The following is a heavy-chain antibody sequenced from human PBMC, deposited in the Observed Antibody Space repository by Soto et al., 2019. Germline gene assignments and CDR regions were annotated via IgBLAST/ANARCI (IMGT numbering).Heavy chain of an antibody. CDR2: ISAYNGNT. D-gene: IGHD3-3*01. V-gene: IGHV1-18*01. CDR3: AREIEPVTIFGVVSAFDI. J-gene: IGHJ3*02. CDR1: GYTFTSYG. Sequence: ASVKVSCKASGYTFTSYGISWVRQAPGQGLEWMGWISAYNGNTNYAQKLQVIVTMTTDTSTSTAYMELRSLRSDDTAVYYCAREIEPVTIFGVVSAFDIWGQGTMVTVSS.